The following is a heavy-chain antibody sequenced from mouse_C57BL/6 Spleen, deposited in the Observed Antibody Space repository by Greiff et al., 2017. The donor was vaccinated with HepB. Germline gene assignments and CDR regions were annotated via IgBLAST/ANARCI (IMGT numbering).Heavy chain of an antibody. Sequence: EVQLQQSGPELVKPGASVKISCKASGYTFTDYYMNWVKQSHGKSLEWIGDINPNNGGTSYNQKFKGKATLTVDKSSSTAYMELRSLTSEDSAVYYCARIRVDWDGDYAMDYWGQGTSVTVSS. D-gene: IGHD4-1*01. CDR2: INPNNGGT. CDR1: GYTFTDYY. V-gene: IGHV1-26*01. CDR3: ARIRVDWDGDYAMDY. J-gene: IGHJ4*01.